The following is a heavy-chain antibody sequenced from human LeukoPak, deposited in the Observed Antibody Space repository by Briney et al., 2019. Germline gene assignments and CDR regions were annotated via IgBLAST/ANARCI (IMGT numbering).Heavy chain of an antibody. D-gene: IGHD3-3*01. V-gene: IGHV1-8*01. CDR3: ARGVESITIFGVVNPYYYYGMDV. J-gene: IGHJ6*02. CDR2: MNPNSGDT. CDR1: GYTFTSYD. Sequence: ASVKVSCKASGYTFTSYDINWVRPATGQGLEWMGWMNPNSGDTGYAQKFQGRATMTRNTSISTAYMELSSLRSEDTAVYYCARGVESITIFGVVNPYYYYGMDVWGQGTTVTVSS.